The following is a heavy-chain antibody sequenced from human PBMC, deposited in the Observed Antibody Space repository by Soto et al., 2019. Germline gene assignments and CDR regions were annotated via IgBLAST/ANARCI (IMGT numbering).Heavy chain of an antibody. V-gene: IGHV3-30*18. CDR1: GVTFSSYG. J-gene: IGHJ6*02. Sequence: PGGSLRLSCAASGVTFSSYGMHWVRQAPGKGLEWVAVISYDGSNKYYADSVKGRFTISRDNSKNTLYLQMNSLRAEDTAVYYCAKDFVYSGYYYYYGMDVWGQGTTVTVSS. CDR2: ISYDGSNK. D-gene: IGHD5-12*01. CDR3: AKDFVYSGYYYYYGMDV.